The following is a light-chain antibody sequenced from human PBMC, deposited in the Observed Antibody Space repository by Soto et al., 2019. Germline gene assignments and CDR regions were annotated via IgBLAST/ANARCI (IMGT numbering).Light chain of an antibody. Sequence: IVLTQSPATLSLSPGESATLSCRASQSIGLSLAWYQQKPGQAPRLVIYDASNRATGVPARFSGSRSGADFTLTINSLEPDDFAVYYCLQRSKWPLTFGRGTRLEIK. CDR1: QSIGLS. V-gene: IGKV3-11*01. J-gene: IGKJ5*01. CDR3: LQRSKWPLT. CDR2: DAS.